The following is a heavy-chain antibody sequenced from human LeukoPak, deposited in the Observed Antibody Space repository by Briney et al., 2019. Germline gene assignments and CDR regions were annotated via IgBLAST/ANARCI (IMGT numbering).Heavy chain of an antibody. CDR2: INPSGGST. CDR1: GYTFASYY. D-gene: IGHD3-22*01. V-gene: IGHV1-46*01. J-gene: IGHJ4*02. Sequence: GASGKVSCKASGYTFASYYMHWVRQAPGQGLEWMGIINPSGGSTSYAQKFQGRVTMTRDTSTSTVYMELSSLRSEDTAVYYCADSSGSLYLLYNWGQGTLVTVSS. CDR3: ADSSGSLYLLYN.